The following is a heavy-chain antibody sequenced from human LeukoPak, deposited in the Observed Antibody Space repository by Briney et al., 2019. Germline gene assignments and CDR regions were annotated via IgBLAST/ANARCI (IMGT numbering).Heavy chain of an antibody. J-gene: IGHJ3*02. Sequence: PSETLSLTCTVSGYSISSGYYWGWIRQPPGKGLEWIGSIYHSGSTYYNPSLKSRVTISVDTSKNQFSLKLSSVTAADTAVYYCALGGGSLRFYAFDIWGQGTMVTVSS. D-gene: IGHD3-3*01. V-gene: IGHV4-38-2*02. CDR1: GYSISSGYY. CDR2: IYHSGST. CDR3: ALGGGSLRFYAFDI.